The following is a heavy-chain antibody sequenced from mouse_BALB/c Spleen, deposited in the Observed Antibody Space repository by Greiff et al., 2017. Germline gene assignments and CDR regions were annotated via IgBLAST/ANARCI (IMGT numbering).Heavy chain of an antibody. J-gene: IGHJ2*01. CDR2: ISYSGST. CDR1: GYSITSDYA. Sequence: VQLQQSGPGLVKPSQSLSLTCTVTGYSITSDYAWNWIRQFPGNKLEWMGYISYSGSTSYNPSLKSRISITRDTSKNQFFLQLNSVTTEDTATYYCARRIYDGYYPDFDYWGQGTTLTVSS. V-gene: IGHV3-2*02. D-gene: IGHD2-3*01. CDR3: ARRIYDGYYPDFDY.